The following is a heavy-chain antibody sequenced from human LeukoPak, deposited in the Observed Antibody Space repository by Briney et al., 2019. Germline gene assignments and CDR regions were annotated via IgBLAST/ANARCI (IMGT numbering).Heavy chain of an antibody. CDR3: AKDIGTGGTGWYFDL. V-gene: IGHV3-9*01. CDR2: ISWNSVSI. D-gene: IGHD6-13*01. J-gene: IGHJ2*01. Sequence: GGSLRLSCAASGFTLDDYVMHWGRQAPGKGLEWGSGISWNSVSIGYADPVKGRFTISRDNAKNSLYLQMNSLRAEDTALYYCAKDIGTGGTGWYFDLWGRGTLVTVSS. CDR1: GFTLDDYV.